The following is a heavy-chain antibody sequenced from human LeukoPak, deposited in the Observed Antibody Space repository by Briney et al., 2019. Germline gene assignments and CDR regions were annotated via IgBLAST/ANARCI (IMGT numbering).Heavy chain of an antibody. CDR3: SRERIWMRRVLDL. D-gene: IGHD1-1*01. V-gene: IGHV4-59*08. CDR2: ISDSGST. J-gene: IGHJ5*02. CDR1: SFSVRTYS. Sequence: PSETLSLTRAASSFSVRTYSVTWVRQPPGKGLEYFGHISDSGSTTYNPSLKSRVSISVDTSKNQFSLKLRMATATVMYFYSRERIWMRRVLDLWGQGTLVTVSS.